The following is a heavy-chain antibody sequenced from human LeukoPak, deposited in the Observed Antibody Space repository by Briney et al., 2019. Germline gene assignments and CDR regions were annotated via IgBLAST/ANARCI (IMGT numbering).Heavy chain of an antibody. J-gene: IGHJ4*02. D-gene: IGHD3-22*01. Sequence: ASVKVSCKASGGTFSRNDISWVRQAPGQGLEWMGWMNPNSGNTGYAQKFQGRVTMTRNTSISTAYMELSSLRSEDTAVYYCARGPDYYDSSGYYFPYFYGFPYYSDYWGQGTLVTVSS. CDR2: MNPNSGNT. V-gene: IGHV1-8*01. CDR3: ARGPDYYDSSGYYFPYFYGFPYYSDY. CDR1: GGTFSRND.